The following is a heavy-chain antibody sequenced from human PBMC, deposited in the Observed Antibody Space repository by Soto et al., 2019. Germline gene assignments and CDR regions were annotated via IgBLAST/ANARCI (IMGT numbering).Heavy chain of an antibody. CDR3: ARGRGDTVTPRDAFDI. D-gene: IGHD4-17*01. CDR1: GFTFSSYA. V-gene: IGHV3-30-3*01. Sequence: ESGGGVVQPGRSLRLSCAASGFTFSSYAMHWVRQAPGKGLEWVAVISYGGSNKYYADSVKGRFTISRDNSKNTLYLQMNRPRAEDTAVYYCARGRGDTVTPRDAFDIWGQGTMVTVPS. CDR2: ISYGGSNK. J-gene: IGHJ3*02.